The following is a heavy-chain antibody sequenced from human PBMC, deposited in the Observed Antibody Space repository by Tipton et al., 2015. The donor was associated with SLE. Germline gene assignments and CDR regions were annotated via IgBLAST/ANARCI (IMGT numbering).Heavy chain of an antibody. V-gene: IGHV4-59*08. J-gene: IGHJ4*02. CDR3: ARHMITGGEFDY. Sequence: TLSLTCAVSGGSVSSYYWSWIRQPPGKGLEWIGYIYYSGSTNYNPSLKSRVTISVDTSKNQFSLKLSSVTAADTALYYCARHMITGGEFDYWGQGTLVTVSS. D-gene: IGHD3-16*01. CDR1: GGSVSSYY. CDR2: IYYSGST.